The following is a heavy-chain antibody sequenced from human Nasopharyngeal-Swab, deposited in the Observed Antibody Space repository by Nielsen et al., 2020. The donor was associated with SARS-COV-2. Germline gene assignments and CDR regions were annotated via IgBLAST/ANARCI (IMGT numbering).Heavy chain of an antibody. D-gene: IGHD3-22*01. J-gene: IGHJ4*02. CDR3: AKGITMIVVVEGFDY. V-gene: IGHV3-9*01. Sequence: SLKISCAASGFTFDDYAMHWVRQAPGKGLEWVSGISWNSGSIGYADSVKGRFTISRDNAKNSLYLQMNSLRAEDTALYYCAKGITMIVVVEGFDYWGQGTLVTVSS. CDR2: ISWNSGSI. CDR1: GFTFDDYA.